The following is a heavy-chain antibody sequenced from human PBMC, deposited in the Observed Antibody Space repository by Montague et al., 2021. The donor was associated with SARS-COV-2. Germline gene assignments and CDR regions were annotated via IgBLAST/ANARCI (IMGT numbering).Heavy chain of an antibody. V-gene: IGHV4-59*01. Sequence: SETLSLTCTVSGGSISSYYWSWIRQPPGKGLEWIGEIYHSGSTNYNPSLKSRVTISVDTSKNQFSLKLSSVTAADTAVYYCAREESGLEYYYGMDVWGQGTPVTVSS. D-gene: IGHD3-3*01. J-gene: IGHJ6*02. CDR3: AREESGLEYYYGMDV. CDR2: IYHSGST. CDR1: GGSISSYY.